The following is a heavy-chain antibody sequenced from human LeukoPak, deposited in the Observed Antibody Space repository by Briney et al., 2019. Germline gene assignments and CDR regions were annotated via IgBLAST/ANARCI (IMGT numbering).Heavy chain of an antibody. D-gene: IGHD5-12*01. CDR2: ISYSGNT. CDR1: GGPISSYY. Sequence: SETLSLTRTVSGGPISSYYWSWIRQPPGKGLEWIGYISYSGNTNYNPSLKSRVTISVDTSKNQFSLKLTSVTAADTAVYYCARQGGYIAPLALWGQGTLVTVSA. CDR3: ARQGGYIAPLAL. V-gene: IGHV4-59*08. J-gene: IGHJ4*02.